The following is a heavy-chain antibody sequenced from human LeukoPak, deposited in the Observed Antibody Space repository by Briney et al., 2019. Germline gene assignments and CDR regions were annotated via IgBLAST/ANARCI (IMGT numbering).Heavy chain of an antibody. J-gene: IGHJ4*02. D-gene: IGHD6-19*01. CDR2: ISSSSSYI. Sequence: PGGSLRLSCAASGFTFSSYSMNWVRQAPGKGLEWVSSISSSSSYIYYADSVKGRFTISRDNAKNSLYLQMNSLRAEDTAVYYCARDPFSSGWYVAVDYWGQGTLVTVSS. CDR1: GFTFSSYS. V-gene: IGHV3-21*01. CDR3: ARDPFSSGWYVAVDY.